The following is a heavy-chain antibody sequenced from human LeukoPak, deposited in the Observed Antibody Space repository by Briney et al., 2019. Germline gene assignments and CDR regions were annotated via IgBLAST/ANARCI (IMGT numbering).Heavy chain of an antibody. Sequence: GGSLRLSCAASGFTFSSYAMHWVRQAPGKGLEYVSAISSNGGSTYYANSVKGRFTISRDNSKNTLYLQMGSLRAEDTAVYYCAKDLVVVTAARRGGQGTLVTVSS. CDR1: GFTFSSYA. CDR3: AKDLVVVTAARR. J-gene: IGHJ4*02. D-gene: IGHD2-21*02. V-gene: IGHV3-64*01. CDR2: ISSNGGST.